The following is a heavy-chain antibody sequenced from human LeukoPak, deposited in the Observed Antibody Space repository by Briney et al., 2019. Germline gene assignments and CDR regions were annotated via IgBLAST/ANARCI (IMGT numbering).Heavy chain of an antibody. CDR2: MNPNSGNT. J-gene: IGHJ4*02. CDR1: GYTFTSYD. CDR3: ARGRYSYGYDLWRTYYFDY. D-gene: IGHD5-18*01. Sequence: ASVKVSCKASGYTFTSYDINWVRQATGQGLEWMGWMNPNSGNTGYAQKFQGRVTITRNTSISTAYMELSSLRSEDTAVYYCARGRYSYGYDLWRTYYFDYWGQGTLVTVSS. V-gene: IGHV1-8*03.